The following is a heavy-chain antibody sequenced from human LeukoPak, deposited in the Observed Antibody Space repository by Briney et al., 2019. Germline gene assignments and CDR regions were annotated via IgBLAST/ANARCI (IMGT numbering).Heavy chain of an antibody. CDR2: IDSGGSYK. J-gene: IGHJ4*02. Sequence: GGSLRLSCATSGFTFSAYSMNWVRQAPGKGLEWVSSIDSGGSYKYHADSLKGRFTVSRDNTKNSLYLQINSLRAEDTAVYYCARDPYPLPNLLFDYWGRGALVTVSS. CDR1: GFTFSAYS. CDR3: ARDPYPLPNLLFDY. D-gene: IGHD2-2*01. V-gene: IGHV3-21*01.